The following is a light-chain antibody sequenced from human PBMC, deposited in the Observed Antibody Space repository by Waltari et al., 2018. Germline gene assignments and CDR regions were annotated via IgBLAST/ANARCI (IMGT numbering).Light chain of an antibody. CDR2: GAS. V-gene: IGKV3-20*01. Sequence: EIVLTQSPGTLSLSPGERATLSCRASQSLSRALALYQQKPGQAPRLLIYGASTRATGIPDRFSGSGYGTDFSLTITRLEPEDFAVYYCQHYVRLPVTFGQGTKVDI. J-gene: IGKJ1*01. CDR3: QHYVRLPVT. CDR1: QSLSRA.